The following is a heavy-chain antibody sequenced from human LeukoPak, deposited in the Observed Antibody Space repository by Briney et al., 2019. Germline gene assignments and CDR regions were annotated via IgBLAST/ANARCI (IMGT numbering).Heavy chain of an antibody. Sequence: NSPETLSLTCTVSGGSISSYYWSWIRQPPGKGLEWIGYIYYSGSTNYNPSLKKRVTISVDTSTNQFSLKLSSVTAADTAMYYCARDSSYYGSGSYPWGQGTLVTVSS. CDR1: GGSISSYY. D-gene: IGHD3-10*01. J-gene: IGHJ5*02. V-gene: IGHV4-59*01. CDR3: ARDSSYYGSGSYP. CDR2: IYYSGST.